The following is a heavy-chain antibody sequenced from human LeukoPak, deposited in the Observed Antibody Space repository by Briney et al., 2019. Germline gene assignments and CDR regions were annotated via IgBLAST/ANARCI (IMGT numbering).Heavy chain of an antibody. CDR2: ISPNSGGT. CDR1: GYTFTSYD. J-gene: IGHJ4*02. CDR3: ARQLETTSWFDY. Sequence: ASVKVSCKASGYTFTSYDINWVRLAPGQGLEWMGRISPNSGGTDYAQKFQGKVTMTRDASISTVYMDLNRLRSDDTAIYYCARQLETTSWFDYWGQGTLVIVSS. V-gene: IGHV1-2*06. D-gene: IGHD2-2*01.